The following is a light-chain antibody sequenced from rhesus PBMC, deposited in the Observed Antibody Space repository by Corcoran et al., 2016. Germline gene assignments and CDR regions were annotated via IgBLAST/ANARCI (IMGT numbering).Light chain of an antibody. Sequence: DIQMTQSPSALSASVGDRVTISCRTSENIYSDLSWYQQKPGKAPKLLIYSASSLQTGIPSRFSGSGSGTDVTITISSLQPKDAMTYYCQPHYDAPWTFGQGTKVEI. CDR1: ENIYSD. J-gene: IGKJ1*01. CDR2: SAS. CDR3: QPHYDAPWT. V-gene: IGKV1-44*03.